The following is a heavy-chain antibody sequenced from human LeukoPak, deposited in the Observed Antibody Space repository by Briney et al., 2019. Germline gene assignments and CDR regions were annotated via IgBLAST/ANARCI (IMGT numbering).Heavy chain of an antibody. CDR3: AKVAASDVWSSCDS. Sequence: PGGSLRLSCTTTGFTFSDFAMTGVRQAPGKGLEWVSIITGSGLTTYYAESVKGRFTISRDNSKNALYLQMPSLKAEDTAVYYCAKVAASDVWSSCDSWGQGTLVTVSS. CDR1: GFTFSDFA. J-gene: IGHJ5*01. D-gene: IGHD6-13*01. V-gene: IGHV3-23*01. CDR2: ITGSGLTT.